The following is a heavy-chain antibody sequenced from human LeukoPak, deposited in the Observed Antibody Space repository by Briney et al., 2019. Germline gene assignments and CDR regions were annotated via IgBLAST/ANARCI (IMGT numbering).Heavy chain of an antibody. Sequence: SETLSLTCTVSGGSISSYYWSWIRQPPGKGLEWIGYIYYSGSTNYNPSLKSRVTISVDTSKNQFSLKLSSATAADTAVYYCARHYGGIFADGMDVWGQGTTVTVSS. CDR2: IYYSGST. CDR1: GGSISSYY. J-gene: IGHJ6*02. D-gene: IGHD1-26*01. CDR3: ARHYGGIFADGMDV. V-gene: IGHV4-59*08.